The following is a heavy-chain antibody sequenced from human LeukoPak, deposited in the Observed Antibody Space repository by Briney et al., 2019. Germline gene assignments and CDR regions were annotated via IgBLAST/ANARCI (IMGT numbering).Heavy chain of an antibody. J-gene: IGHJ6*03. Sequence: SETLSLTCTVSGGSISSSSYYWGWIRQPPGKGLEWIGSIYYSGSTYYNPSLKSRVTISVDTSKNQFSLKLSSVTAADTAVYYCASLPKDYSSGWYLDVWGKGTTVTVSS. CDR2: IYYSGST. CDR3: ASLPKDYSSGWYLDV. D-gene: IGHD6-19*01. V-gene: IGHV4-39*07. CDR1: GGSISSSSYY.